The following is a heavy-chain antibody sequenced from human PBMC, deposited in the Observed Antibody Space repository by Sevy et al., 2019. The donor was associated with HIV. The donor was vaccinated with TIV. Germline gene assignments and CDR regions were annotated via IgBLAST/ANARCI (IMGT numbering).Heavy chain of an antibody. Sequence: GGSLRLSCAASGFXFSSYWMHWVRQAPXKXLVWXXXINXDXSSTSYADSVKGRFTISRDNAKNTLYLQMNSLRAEDTXXYYCARAMGDGYNYPFYYYYYYMDVWGKGTTVTVSS. CDR2: INXDXSST. CDR3: ARAMGDGYNYPFYYYYYYMDV. V-gene: IGHV3-74*01. J-gene: IGHJ6*03. CDR1: GFXFSSYW. D-gene: IGHD5-12*01.